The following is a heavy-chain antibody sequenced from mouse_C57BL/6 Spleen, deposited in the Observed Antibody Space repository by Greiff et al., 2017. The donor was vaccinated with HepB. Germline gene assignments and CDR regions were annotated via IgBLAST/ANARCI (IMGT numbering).Heavy chain of an antibody. V-gene: IGHV1-52*01. CDR1: GYTFTSYW. CDR2: IDPSDSET. D-gene: IGHD2-5*01. CDR3: ARIYSNLYYAMDY. Sequence: VQLQQPGAELVRPGSSVKLSCKASGYTFTSYWMHWVKQRPIQGLEWIGNIDPSDSETHYNQKFKDKATLTVDKSSSTAYMQLSSLTSEDSAVYYGARIYSNLYYAMDYWGQGTSGTVSS. J-gene: IGHJ4*01.